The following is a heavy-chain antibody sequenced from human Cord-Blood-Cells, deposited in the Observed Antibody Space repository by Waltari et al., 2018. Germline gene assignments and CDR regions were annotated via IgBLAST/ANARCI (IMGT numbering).Heavy chain of an antibody. CDR1: GFTFGCYS. D-gene: IGHD6-19*01. V-gene: IGHV3-21*01. CDR3: ARGGRYSSLY. J-gene: IGHJ4*02. CDR2: ISSSSSYI. Sequence: EVQLVESGGGLVKPGGSLRPSCGTLGFTFGCYSMNWVRQAPGKGLEWVSSISSSSSYIYYADSVKGRFTISRDNAKNSLYLQMNSLRAEDTAVYYCARGGRYSSLYWGQGTLVTVSS.